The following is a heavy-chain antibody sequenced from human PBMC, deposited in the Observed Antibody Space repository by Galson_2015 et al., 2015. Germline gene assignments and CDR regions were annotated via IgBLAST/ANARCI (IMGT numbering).Heavy chain of an antibody. CDR3: ARSSGLSTRGAFDI. CDR1: GFTFSSYG. V-gene: IGHV3-33*01. D-gene: IGHD5/OR15-5a*01. CDR2: IWYDGSNK. Sequence: SLRLSCAASGFTFSSYGMHWVRQAPGKGLEWVAVIWYDGSNKYYADSVKGRFTISRDNSKNTLYLQMSSLRAEDTAVYYCARSSGLSTRGAFDIWGQGTMVTVSS. J-gene: IGHJ3*02.